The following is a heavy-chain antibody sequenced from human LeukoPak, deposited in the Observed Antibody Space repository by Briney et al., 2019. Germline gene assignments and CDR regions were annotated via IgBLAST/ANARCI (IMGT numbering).Heavy chain of an antibody. D-gene: IGHD3-3*01. CDR3: ARAGLYSDFWSGLPPYFDS. CDR2: INHSGST. V-gene: IGHV4-34*01. J-gene: IGHJ4*02. Sequence: SETLSLTCAVYGGSFSGYYWSWIHQPPGKGLEWIGEINHSGSTNYNPSLKSRVTISVDTSKNQFSLKLSSVTAADTAVYYCARAGLYSDFWSGLPPYFDSWGQGPWSPSPQ. CDR1: GGSFSGYY.